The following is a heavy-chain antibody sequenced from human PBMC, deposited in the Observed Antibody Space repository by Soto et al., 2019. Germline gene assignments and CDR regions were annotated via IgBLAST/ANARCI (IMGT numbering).Heavy chain of an antibody. CDR2: IYYSGST. J-gene: IGHJ6*02. CDR3: ARVHVEMATIAYYYYYGMDV. V-gene: IGHV4-61*01. D-gene: IGHD5-12*01. CDR1: GGSVSSGSYY. Sequence: SETLSLTCTVSGGSVSSGSYYWVWIRQPPGKGLEWIGYIYYSGSTNYNPSLKSRVTISVDTSKNQFSLRLSLVTAADTAVYYCARVHVEMATIAYYYYYGMDVWGQGTTVTVSS.